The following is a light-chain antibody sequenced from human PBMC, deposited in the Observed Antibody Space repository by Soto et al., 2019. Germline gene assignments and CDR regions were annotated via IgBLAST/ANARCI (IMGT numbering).Light chain of an antibody. CDR2: MAS. Sequence: SQLTQSPSTLSASVADTGTITGWASQTISSSLAWYQQKPGKAPRLLIYMASSLESGVPSRFSGSGSGTEFTLTISSLQPDDFATYYCQQYNSYSQTFGQGTKVDI. V-gene: IGKV1-5*03. CDR3: QQYNSYSQT. J-gene: IGKJ1*01. CDR1: QTISSS.